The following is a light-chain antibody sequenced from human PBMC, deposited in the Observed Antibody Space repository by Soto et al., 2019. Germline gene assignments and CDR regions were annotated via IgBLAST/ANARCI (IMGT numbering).Light chain of an antibody. CDR1: QSISNW. CDR3: QAYDSYLA. CDR2: KAS. J-gene: IGKJ1*01. Sequence: DTLKTQSPSTLSASVGERVTITCRASQSISNWLAWYQHKPGKAPKLLIYKASSLRSGLPARFSGSGSGTEFTLTISSLQPDDFATYYCQAYDSYLAFGHGTKVEI. V-gene: IGKV1-5*03.